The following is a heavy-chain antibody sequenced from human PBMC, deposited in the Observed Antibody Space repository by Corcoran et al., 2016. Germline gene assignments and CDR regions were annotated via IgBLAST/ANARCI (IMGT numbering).Heavy chain of an antibody. CDR3: ARVRAGYNPGFDP. D-gene: IGHD5-12*01. CDR2: IYHSGST. Sequence: QVQLQESGPGLVKPSETLSLTCTVSGYSISSGYYWGWIRQPPGKGLEWIGSIYHSGSTYYNPSLKSRVTISVDTSKNQFSLKLSSVTAADTAVYYCARVRAGYNPGFDPWGQGTLVTVSS. V-gene: IGHV4-38-2*02. CDR1: GYSISSGYY. J-gene: IGHJ5*02.